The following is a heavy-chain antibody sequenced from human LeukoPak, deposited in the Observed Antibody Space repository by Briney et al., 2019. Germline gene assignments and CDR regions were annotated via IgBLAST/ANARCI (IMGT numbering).Heavy chain of an antibody. D-gene: IGHD3-10*01. CDR2: IKSKTDGGTT. CDR1: GFTFSNAW. J-gene: IGHJ4*02. V-gene: IGHV3-15*01. CDR3: TTFVWFGELLFARRYYFDY. Sequence: PGGSLRLSCAASGFTFSNAWMSWVRQAPGKGLEWVGRIKSKTDGGTTDYAAPVKGRFTISRDDSKNTLYLQMNSLKTEDTAVYYCTTFVWFGELLFARRYYFDYWGQGTLVTVSS.